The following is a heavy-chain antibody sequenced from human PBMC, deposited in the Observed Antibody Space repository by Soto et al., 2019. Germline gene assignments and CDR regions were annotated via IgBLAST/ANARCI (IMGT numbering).Heavy chain of an antibody. J-gene: IGHJ5*02. CDR2: INPSGGST. Sequence: ASVKVSCKSSGHTFTSYYMHWVRQAPGQGLEWIGIINPSGGSTSYAQKFQGRVTMTRDTSTSTVYMELSSLRSEDTAVYYCARAPTPADYYGSGSYYKYWFDPWGQGTLVTVSS. CDR3: ARAPTPADYYGSGSYYKYWFDP. D-gene: IGHD3-10*01. CDR1: GHTFTSYY. V-gene: IGHV1-46*03.